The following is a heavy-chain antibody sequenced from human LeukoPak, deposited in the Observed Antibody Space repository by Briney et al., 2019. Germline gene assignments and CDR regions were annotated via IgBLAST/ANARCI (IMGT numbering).Heavy chain of an antibody. CDR2: IYPSSGGT. J-gene: IGHJ2*01. V-gene: IGHV1-2*02. CDR3: ARQSDLGQFDL. CDR1: GHSFIIYY. D-gene: IGHD7-27*01. Sequence: GASVKVSCKASGHSFIIYYIHWVRQAPGQGLEWMGWIYPSSGGTKYAQKFQGRVTMTRDTSISTAYMGLSGLTSDDTAVYYCARQSDLGQFDLWGRGTLVTVSS.